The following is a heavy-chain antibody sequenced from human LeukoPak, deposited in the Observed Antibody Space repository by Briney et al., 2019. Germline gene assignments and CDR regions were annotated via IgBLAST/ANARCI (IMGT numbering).Heavy chain of an antibody. Sequence: GGSLRLSCAASGFTFSDYSVNGVRQAPGKGVEWSSYIWIDSGNTNYADSVKGRFTISGDKAKNSLYLQMNSLRVEDTAVYYCARDYKYAFDNWGRGTLVTVSS. CDR1: GFTFSDYS. D-gene: IGHD5-24*01. V-gene: IGHV3-48*01. CDR2: IWIDSGNT. CDR3: ARDYKYAFDN. J-gene: IGHJ4*02.